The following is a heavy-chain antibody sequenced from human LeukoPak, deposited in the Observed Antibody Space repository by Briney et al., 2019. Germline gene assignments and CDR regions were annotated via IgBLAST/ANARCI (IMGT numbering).Heavy chain of an antibody. J-gene: IGHJ4*02. D-gene: IGHD2-8*01. CDR1: GGSISSGGCY. CDR2: IYYTGNT. CDR3: ARVPTNVSDYFDY. Sequence: SQTLSLTCTVSGGSISSGGCYWSWIRQHPVKGLEWIGYIYYTGNTYYNPSLKTRLTISVDTSKNQFSLKLRSVTAADTAVYYCARVPTNVSDYFDYWGQGTLVTVSS. V-gene: IGHV4-31*03.